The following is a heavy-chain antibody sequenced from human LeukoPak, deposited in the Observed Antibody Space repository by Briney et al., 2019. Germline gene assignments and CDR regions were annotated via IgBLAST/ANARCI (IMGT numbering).Heavy chain of an antibody. CDR3: ARDSRGGNSYYFDS. D-gene: IGHD4-23*01. Sequence: GGSLRLSCAASGFTFSSYSMNWVRQAPGKGLEWVSGINWNGGSTGYGDSVKGRFTISRDNAKNSLYLQMNSLRAEDTAVYYCARDSRGGNSYYFDSWGQGTLVTVSS. CDR1: GFTFSSYS. CDR2: INWNGGST. V-gene: IGHV3-20*04. J-gene: IGHJ4*02.